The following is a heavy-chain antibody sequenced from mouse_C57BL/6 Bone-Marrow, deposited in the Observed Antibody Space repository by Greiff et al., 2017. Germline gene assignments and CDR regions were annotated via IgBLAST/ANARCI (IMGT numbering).Heavy chain of an antibody. V-gene: IGHV1-19*01. J-gene: IGHJ1*03. CDR3: ARWLGLYFDV. D-gene: IGHD4-1*01. Sequence: VQLQQSGPVLVKPGASVKMSCKASGYTFTDYYMNWVKQSHGKSLEWIGVINPYNGGTSYNQKFKGKATLTVDKSSSTAYMELNSLTSEDSAVYYCARWLGLYFDVWGTGTTVTVSS. CDR1: GYTFTDYY. CDR2: INPYNGGT.